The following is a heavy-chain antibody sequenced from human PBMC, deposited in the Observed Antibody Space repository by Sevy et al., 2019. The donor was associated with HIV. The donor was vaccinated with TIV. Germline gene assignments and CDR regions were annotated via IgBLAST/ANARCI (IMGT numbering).Heavy chain of an antibody. V-gene: IGHV3-23*01. CDR2: ISGSGGST. J-gene: IGHJ4*02. Sequence: GGSLRLSCAASGFTFSSYAMSWVRQAPGKGLEWVSAISGSGGSTYYADSVKGRFTISRDNSKNTLYLQMNSLRAEDTAVYYCANDLWGNWDYYFDYWGQGTLVTVSS. D-gene: IGHD3-16*01. CDR3: ANDLWGNWDYYFDY. CDR1: GFTFSSYA.